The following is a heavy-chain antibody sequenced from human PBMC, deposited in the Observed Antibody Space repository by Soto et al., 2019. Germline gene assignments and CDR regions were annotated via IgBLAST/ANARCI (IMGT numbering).Heavy chain of an antibody. J-gene: IGHJ6*02. CDR1: GFTVSSNY. CDR3: ARVTIFGVVIIVDYGMDV. Sequence: PGGSLRLSCAASGFTVSSNYLSWVRQAPGKGLEWVSVIYSGGSTYYADSVKGRFTISRDNSKNTLYLQMNSLRAEDTAVYYCARVTIFGVVIIVDYGMDVWGQGTTVTVSS. V-gene: IGHV3-66*01. D-gene: IGHD3-3*01. CDR2: IYSGGST.